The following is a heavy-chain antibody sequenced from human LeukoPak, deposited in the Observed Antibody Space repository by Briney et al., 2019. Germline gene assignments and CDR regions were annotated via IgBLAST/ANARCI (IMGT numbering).Heavy chain of an antibody. CDR2: ISPSSGDT. CDR1: GFTFSDYY. J-gene: IGHJ6*02. CDR3: AGGHYGMDV. Sequence: GGSLRLSCAASGFTFSDYYMSWIRQAPGKGLEWVSYISPSSGDTNYADFVKGRFTISRDNAKNSLYLQMNSLRAEDTAVYYCAGGHYGMDVWGQGTTVTVSS. V-gene: IGHV3-11*06.